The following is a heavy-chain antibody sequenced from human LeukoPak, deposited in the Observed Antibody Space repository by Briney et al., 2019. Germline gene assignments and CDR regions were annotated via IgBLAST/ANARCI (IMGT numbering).Heavy chain of an antibody. V-gene: IGHV3-23*01. Sequence: GGSLRLSCAASGFTFSNYAMSCVRQAPGKGQEWVSAFSPSGGGTYYADSVKGRFTISRDNSKNTLYLQMNSLRAEDTAVYYCARALRIYYYFDYWGQGTLVTVSS. CDR3: ARALRIYYYFDY. D-gene: IGHD1-26*01. CDR2: FSPSGGGT. CDR1: GFTFSNYA. J-gene: IGHJ4*02.